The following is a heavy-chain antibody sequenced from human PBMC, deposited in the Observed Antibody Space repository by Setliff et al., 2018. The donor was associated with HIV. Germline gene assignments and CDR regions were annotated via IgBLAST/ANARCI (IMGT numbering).Heavy chain of an antibody. CDR3: ARRGSPRYYYYYMDV. CDR1: GYSISNAYY. J-gene: IGHJ6*03. D-gene: IGHD1-26*01. Sequence: PSETLSLTCAVSGYSISNAYYWGWVRQSPGKGLEWIGEINHSGSTNYNPSLKSLVTISVDTSKNQFSLKLSSVTAADTAVYYCARRGSPRYYYYYMDVWGKGTTVTVSS. V-gene: IGHV4-38-2*01. CDR2: INHSGST.